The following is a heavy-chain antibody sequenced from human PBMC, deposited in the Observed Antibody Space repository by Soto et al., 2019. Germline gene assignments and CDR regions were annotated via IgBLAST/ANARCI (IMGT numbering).Heavy chain of an antibody. D-gene: IGHD3-22*01. CDR3: ARHPDYYDSSGYYRY. CDR2: IYPGDSDT. Sequence: GESLKISCKGSGYSFTSYWIGWVRQMPGKGLEWMGIIYPGDSDTRYSPSFQGQVTISADKSISTAYLQWSSLKASDTAMYYCARHPDYYDSSGYYRYWGQGTLVTVSS. CDR1: GYSFTSYW. V-gene: IGHV5-51*01. J-gene: IGHJ4*02.